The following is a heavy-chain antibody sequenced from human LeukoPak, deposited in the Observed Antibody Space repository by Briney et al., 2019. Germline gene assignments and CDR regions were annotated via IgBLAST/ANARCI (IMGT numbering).Heavy chain of an antibody. CDR2: ISSSGSTI. CDR1: GFTFSSYE. Sequence: GGSLRPSCAASGFTFSSYEMNWVRQAPGKGLEWVSYISSSGSTIYYADSVKGRFTISRDNAKNSLYLQMNSLRAEDTAVYYCARFLALHAFDIWGQGTMVTVSS. V-gene: IGHV3-48*03. J-gene: IGHJ3*02. CDR3: ARFLALHAFDI.